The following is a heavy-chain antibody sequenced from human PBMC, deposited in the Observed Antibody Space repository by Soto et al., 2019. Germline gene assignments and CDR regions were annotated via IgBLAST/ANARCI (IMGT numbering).Heavy chain of an antibody. CDR3: ARGGGRGDPHQDEYGMDV. D-gene: IGHD3-10*01. V-gene: IGHV1-69*13. CDR1: GGTFSSYA. J-gene: IGHJ6*02. CDR2: IIPIFGTA. Sequence: ASVKVSCKASGGTFSSYAISWVRQAPGQGLEWMGGIIPIFGTANYAQKFQGRVTITADESTSTAYMELSSLRSEDTAVYYCARGGGRGDPHQDEYGMDVWGEGTTV.